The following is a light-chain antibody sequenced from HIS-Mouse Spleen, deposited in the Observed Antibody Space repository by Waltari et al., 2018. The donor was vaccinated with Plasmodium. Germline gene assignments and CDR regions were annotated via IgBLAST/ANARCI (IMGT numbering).Light chain of an antibody. V-gene: IGLV3-10*01. CDR1: ALPKKY. J-gene: IGLJ3*02. CDR3: YSTDSSGNHRV. Sequence: SYELTQPPSVSVSPGQTARITCSGDALPKKYAYWYQQKSGQAPVLVISEDSKRPSGIPEGFSGSSSGTMATVTISGAQVEDEADYYCYSTDSSGNHRVFGGGTKLTVL. CDR2: EDS.